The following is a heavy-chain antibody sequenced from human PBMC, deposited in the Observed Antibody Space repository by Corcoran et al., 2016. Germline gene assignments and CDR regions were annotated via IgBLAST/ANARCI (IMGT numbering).Heavy chain of an antibody. CDR3: AKVGEPGYQLLHYYYGMDV. CDR2: ISYDGSNK. V-gene: IGHV3-30*18. Sequence: QVQLVESGGGVVQPGRSLRLSCAASGFTFSSYGMHWVRQAPGKGLEWVAVISYDGSNKYYADSVKGRFTISRDNSKNTLSLQMNSLGAEDTAVYYCAKVGEPGYQLLHYYYGMDVWGQGTTVTVSS. D-gene: IGHD2-2*01. CDR1: GFTFSSYG. J-gene: IGHJ6*02.